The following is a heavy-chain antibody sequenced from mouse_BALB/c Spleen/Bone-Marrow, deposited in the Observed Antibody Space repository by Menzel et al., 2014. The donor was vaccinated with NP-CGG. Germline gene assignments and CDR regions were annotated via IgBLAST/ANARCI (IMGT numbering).Heavy chain of an antibody. CDR2: INPYNGDT. J-gene: IGHJ3*01. V-gene: IGHV1-20*02. Sequence: VQLQQSGPELVKPGASVKISSKASGYSFTGFFLNWVMQSRGKSLEWIGRINPYNGDTFYNPKFEGKATLTVDKSSSTAHMELRSLASEDSAVYYCARVYDYDAWFAYWGQGTLVTVSA. CDR1: GYSFTGFF. CDR3: ARVYDYDAWFAY. D-gene: IGHD2-4*01.